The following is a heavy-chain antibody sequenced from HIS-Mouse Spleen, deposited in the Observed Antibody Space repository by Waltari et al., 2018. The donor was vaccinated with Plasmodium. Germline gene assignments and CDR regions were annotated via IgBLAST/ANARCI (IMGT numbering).Heavy chain of an antibody. CDR3: ARGLRGHYWYFDL. D-gene: IGHD3-10*01. CDR2: INHSGST. J-gene: IGHJ2*01. CDR1: GGSFSGYY. Sequence: QVQLQQWGAGLLKPSETLSLTCAVYGGSFSGYYWSWIRQPPGKGLEWIGEINHSGSTNYNPSLKIRVTISVDTSKNQFSLKLSSVTAADTAVYYCARGLRGHYWYFDLWGRGTLVTVSS. V-gene: IGHV4-34*01.